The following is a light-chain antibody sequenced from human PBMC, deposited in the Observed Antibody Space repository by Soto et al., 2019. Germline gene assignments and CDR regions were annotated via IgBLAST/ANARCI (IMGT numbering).Light chain of an antibody. Sequence: SVLTQPASVSGSPGQSITIACTGTSSDVGGYNHVSWYQHHPGKAPKLMIYEVSNRPSGVSYRFSGSKSGNTASLTISGLQAEDEADYYCNSYTGSGIVFGTGTKVTVL. CDR3: NSYTGSGIV. CDR2: EVS. CDR1: SSDVGGYNH. J-gene: IGLJ1*01. V-gene: IGLV2-14*01.